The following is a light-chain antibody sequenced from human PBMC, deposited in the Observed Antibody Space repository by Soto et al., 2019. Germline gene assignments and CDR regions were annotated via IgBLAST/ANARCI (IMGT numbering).Light chain of an antibody. CDR1: SSNIGNNY. CDR2: DNN. J-gene: IGLJ2*01. V-gene: IGLV1-51*01. CDR3: GTWDSSLSAAV. Sequence: QAVVTQPPSVSAAPGQKVTISCSGSSSNIGNNYVSWYQQLPGTAPKLLIYDNNKRPSGIPDRFSGSKSVTSATLGITGLQTGDEADYYCGTWDSSLSAAVFGGGTKLTVL.